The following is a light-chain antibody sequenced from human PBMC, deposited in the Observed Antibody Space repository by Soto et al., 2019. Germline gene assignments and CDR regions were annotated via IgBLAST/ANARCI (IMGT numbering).Light chain of an antibody. CDR3: QQHGSSPQT. Sequence: EVVLTQSPATLSLSPGDRVALSCRASQSVGTSLAWYQQKPGQTPRLLIYEAAIRATGIPDRFSGSGSGTDFTLTISRLEPEDFAVYYCQQHGSSPQTFGQGTKVDIK. J-gene: IGKJ1*01. V-gene: IGKV3-20*01. CDR1: QSVGTS. CDR2: EAA.